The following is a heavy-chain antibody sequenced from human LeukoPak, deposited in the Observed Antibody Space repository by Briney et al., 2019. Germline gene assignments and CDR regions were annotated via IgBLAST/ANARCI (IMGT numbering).Heavy chain of an antibody. Sequence: SETLSLTCTVSGGPISNYYRTWIRQSPGQGLEWIGYVYNSGITDYNPSLKSRLTISLDTSKNQFSLRLSSMTAADTAVYYCARSRGLTGAATVIDYWGQGTLVTVSS. J-gene: IGHJ4*02. V-gene: IGHV4-59*08. CDR3: ARSRGLTGAATVIDY. D-gene: IGHD6-25*01. CDR2: VYNSGIT. CDR1: GGPISNYY.